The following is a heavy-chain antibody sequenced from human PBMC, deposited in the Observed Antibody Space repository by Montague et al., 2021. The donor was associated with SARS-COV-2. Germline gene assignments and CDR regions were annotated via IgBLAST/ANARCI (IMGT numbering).Heavy chain of an antibody. D-gene: IGHD2-8*01. Sequence: SEILSLTCTVSGGSISGYYWSWIRQPPGKGLEWIGYIYYSGSTKYNPFLESRVTVSVDRSKNQVSLKLSSVTAADTAVYYCARLLRSCTNGVCRTYYYYAMDVWGQGTTVTVSS. CDR3: ARLLRSCTNGVCRTYYYYAMDV. J-gene: IGHJ6*02. CDR1: GGSISGYY. V-gene: IGHV4-59*01. CDR2: IYYSGST.